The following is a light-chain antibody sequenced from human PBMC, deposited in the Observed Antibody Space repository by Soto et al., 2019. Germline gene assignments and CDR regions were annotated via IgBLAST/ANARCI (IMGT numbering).Light chain of an antibody. CDR2: EVS. CDR1: STDVGGYNY. V-gene: IGLV2-14*01. CDR3: SSYTSSSTLYV. Sequence: LAQPSAVSGSPGQSITISCTGTSTDVGGYNYVSWYQHHPGKGPKLIIYEVSNRPSGVSDRFSGSKSGNTASLTISGLQAEDEADYYCSSYTSSSTLYVFGTGTQVTVL. J-gene: IGLJ1*01.